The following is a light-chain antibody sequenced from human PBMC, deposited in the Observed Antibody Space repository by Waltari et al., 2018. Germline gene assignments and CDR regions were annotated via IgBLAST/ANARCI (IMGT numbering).Light chain of an antibody. CDR2: DAS. Sequence: DIQMTQSPSSLSASVGDRVTITCRASQSIRSYLNWYQQKPGKAPKLLIYDASNLKSGVPSRFSGSGSGTDFTLTISRLQAEDFATYFCQQSYSTPLTFGGGAKVEIK. V-gene: IGKV1-39*01. J-gene: IGKJ4*01. CDR1: QSIRSY. CDR3: QQSYSTPLT.